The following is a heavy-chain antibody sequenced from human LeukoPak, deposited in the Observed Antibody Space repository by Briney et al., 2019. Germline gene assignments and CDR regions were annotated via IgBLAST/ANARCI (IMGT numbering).Heavy chain of an antibody. V-gene: IGHV3-30*03. Sequence: GRSLRPSCAASGFTFSSYGMHWVRQAPGKGLEWVAVISYDGSNKYYADSVKGRFTISRDNSKNTLYLQMNSLRAEDTAVYYCAGGGIAVAANYWGQGTLVTVSS. D-gene: IGHD6-19*01. J-gene: IGHJ4*02. CDR2: ISYDGSNK. CDR1: GFTFSSYG. CDR3: AGGGIAVAANY.